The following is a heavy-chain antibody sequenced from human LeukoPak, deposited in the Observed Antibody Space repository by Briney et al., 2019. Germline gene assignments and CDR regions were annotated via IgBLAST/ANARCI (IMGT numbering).Heavy chain of an antibody. Sequence: PGGSLRLSCAASGFTFSSYWMSWVRQAPGKGLEWVANIKQDGSEKYYVDSVKGRFTISRDNAKNSLYLQMNSLGAEDTAVYYCARGSQLERPFYYYGMDVWGQGTTVTVSS. CDR1: GFTFSSYW. CDR3: ARGSQLERPFYYYGMDV. J-gene: IGHJ6*02. V-gene: IGHV3-7*01. D-gene: IGHD1-1*01. CDR2: IKQDGSEK.